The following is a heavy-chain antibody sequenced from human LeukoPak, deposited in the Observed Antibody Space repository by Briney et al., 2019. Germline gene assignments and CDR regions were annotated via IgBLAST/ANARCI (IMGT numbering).Heavy chain of an antibody. CDR2: IYYSGST. V-gene: IGHV4-59*01. D-gene: IGHD5-24*01. CDR3: ASLRRDGYNY. CDR1: GGSISSYY. J-gene: IGHJ4*02. Sequence: KASETLSLTCTVSGGSISSYYWSWIRQPPGKGLEWIGYIYYSGSTNYNPSLKSRVTMSVDTSKNQFSLKLSSATAADTAVYYCASLRRDGYNYWGQGTLVTVSS.